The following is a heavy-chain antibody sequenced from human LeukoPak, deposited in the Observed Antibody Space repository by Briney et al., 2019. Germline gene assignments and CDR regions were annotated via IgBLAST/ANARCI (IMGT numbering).Heavy chain of an antibody. V-gene: IGHV3-23*01. CDR1: GFTFSNYV. CDR2: IGGSGGTT. J-gene: IGHJ4*02. CDR3: ARGGGGGCSSTSCSNLFDY. Sequence: GGSLRLSCAASGFTFSNYVMSWVRQAPGKGLEWVSSIGGSGGTTYYADSVKGRFTISRDNSENTLYLQMNSLRAEDTAVYYCARGGGGGCSSTSCSNLFDYWGQGTLDTVSS. D-gene: IGHD2-2*01.